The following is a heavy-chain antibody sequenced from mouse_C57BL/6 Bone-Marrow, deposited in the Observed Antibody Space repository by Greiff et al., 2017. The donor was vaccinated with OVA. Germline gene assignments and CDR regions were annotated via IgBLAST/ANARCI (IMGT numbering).Heavy chain of an antibody. D-gene: IGHD2-3*01. Sequence: DVKLVESGGGLVQPKGSLKLSCAASGFSFNTYAMNWVRQAPGKGLEWVARIRSKSNNYATYYADSVKDRFTISRDDSESMLYLQMNNLKTEDTAMYYCVRHAGDGSWYFDVWGTGTTVTVSS. V-gene: IGHV10-1*01. J-gene: IGHJ1*03. CDR2: IRSKSNNYAT. CDR3: VRHAGDGSWYFDV. CDR1: GFSFNTYA.